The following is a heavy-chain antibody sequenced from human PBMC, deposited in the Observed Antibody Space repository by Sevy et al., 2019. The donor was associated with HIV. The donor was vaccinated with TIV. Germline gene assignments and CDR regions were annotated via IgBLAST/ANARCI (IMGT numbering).Heavy chain of an antibody. Sequence: SETLSLTCAISGDSVSSNSAAWNWIRQSPSRGLEWLGRTYYRSKWYNDYAVSVKSRITINPDTSKNQFSLQLNSVTPEDTAVYYCARESSTYYYDSSGSYYFDYWGQGTLVTVSS. CDR3: ARESSTYYYDSSGSYYFDY. D-gene: IGHD3-22*01. J-gene: IGHJ4*02. CDR2: TYYRSKWYN. CDR1: GDSVSSNSAA. V-gene: IGHV6-1*01.